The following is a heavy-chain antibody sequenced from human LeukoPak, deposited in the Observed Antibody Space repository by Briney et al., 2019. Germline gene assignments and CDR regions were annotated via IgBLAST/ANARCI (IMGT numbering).Heavy chain of an antibody. V-gene: IGHV4-59*08. J-gene: IGHJ5*02. CDR1: GGSISSYY. CDR2: IYYSGST. CDR3: ARRHDYGDFPNWFDP. D-gene: IGHD4-17*01. Sequence: SETLSLTCTVSGGSISSYYWSWIRQPPGKGLEWIGYIYYSGSTNYNPSLKSRVTISVDTSKNQFSLKLSSVTAADTAVYYCARRHDYGDFPNWFDPWGQGTLATVSS.